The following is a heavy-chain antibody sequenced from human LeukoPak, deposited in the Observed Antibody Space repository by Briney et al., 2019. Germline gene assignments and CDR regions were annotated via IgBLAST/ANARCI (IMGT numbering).Heavy chain of an antibody. CDR1: GGSFSGHY. Sequence: SETLSLTCAVYGGSFSGHYWSWIRQHPGKGLEWIGYIYYSGTTYYNPPLQSRVTISVDTSKNQFSLKLSSVTAADTAVYYCARSNYGSGSYYNNWGQGTLVTVSS. V-gene: IGHV4-31*11. J-gene: IGHJ4*02. CDR2: IYYSGTT. CDR3: ARSNYGSGSYYNN. D-gene: IGHD3-10*01.